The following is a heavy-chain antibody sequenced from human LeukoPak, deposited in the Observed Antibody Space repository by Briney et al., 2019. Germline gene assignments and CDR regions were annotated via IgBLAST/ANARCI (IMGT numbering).Heavy chain of an antibody. Sequence: GESLKISCKGSGYSFTSYWIGWVRQMPGKGLEWMGIIYPGDSDTRYSSSFQGQVTISADKSISTAYLQWSSLKASDTAMYYCARHARTPIAVAGTTWFDPWGQGTLVTVSS. V-gene: IGHV5-51*01. D-gene: IGHD6-19*01. CDR3: ARHARTPIAVAGTTWFDP. CDR1: GYSFTSYW. J-gene: IGHJ5*02. CDR2: IYPGDSDT.